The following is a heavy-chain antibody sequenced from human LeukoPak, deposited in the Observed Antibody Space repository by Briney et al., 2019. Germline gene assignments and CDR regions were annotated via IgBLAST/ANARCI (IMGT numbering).Heavy chain of an antibody. CDR2: IYTSGST. V-gene: IGHV4-4*07. J-gene: IGHJ6*03. Sequence: SETLSLTCTVSGGSISSYYWSWIRQPAGKGLEWIGRIYTSGSTNYNPSLKSRVTMSVDTSKNQFSLKLSSVTAADTAVYYCARDIVVVPAAISILDYYMDVWGKGTTVTVSS. CDR3: ARDIVVVPAAISILDYYMDV. CDR1: GGSISSYY. D-gene: IGHD2-2*02.